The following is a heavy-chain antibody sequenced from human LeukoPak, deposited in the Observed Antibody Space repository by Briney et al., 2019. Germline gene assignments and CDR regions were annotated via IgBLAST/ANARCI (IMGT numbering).Heavy chain of an antibody. V-gene: IGHV4-59*01. Sequence: SETLSLTCIVAGGSISSYYWSWIRQPPGKGLEWIGYIYYSGSTNYNPSLKSRVTISVDTSKNQFSLKLSSVTAADTAVYYCARGLWFGEFKYYYYYYMDVWGKGTTVTISS. D-gene: IGHD3-10*01. CDR1: GGSISSYY. CDR2: IYYSGST. J-gene: IGHJ6*03. CDR3: ARGLWFGEFKYYYYYYMDV.